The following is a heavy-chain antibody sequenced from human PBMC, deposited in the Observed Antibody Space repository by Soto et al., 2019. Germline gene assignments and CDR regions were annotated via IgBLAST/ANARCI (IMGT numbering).Heavy chain of an antibody. V-gene: IGHV3-13*01. D-gene: IGHD2-8*01. CDR3: ARGRSNQYESSPPPKFDP. CDR2: IGTIRDT. J-gene: IGHJ5*02. CDR1: GFTFSTYD. Sequence: EVQLVESGGGLVQPGGSLRPSCAASGFTFSTYDMHWVRQATGKGLEWVSAIGTIRDTYYLDSVKGRFTISRENAKNSVYLQMNSLRAGDTAVYYCARGRSNQYESSPPPKFDPWGRGTLVTVSS.